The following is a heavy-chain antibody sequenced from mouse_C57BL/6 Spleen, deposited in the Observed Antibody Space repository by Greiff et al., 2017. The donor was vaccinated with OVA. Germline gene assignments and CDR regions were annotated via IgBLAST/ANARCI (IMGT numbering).Heavy chain of an antibody. CDR3: TSRGVRDYEETWFAY. Sequence: EVQLQQSGPELVKPGASVKIPCKASGYTFTDYNMDWVKQSHGKSLEWIGDINPNNGGTIYNQKFKGKATLTVDKSSSTAYMELRSLTSEDTAVYYCTSRGVRDYEETWFAYWGQGTLVTVSA. J-gene: IGHJ3*01. D-gene: IGHD2-4*01. CDR1: GYTFTDYN. V-gene: IGHV1-18*01. CDR2: INPNNGGT.